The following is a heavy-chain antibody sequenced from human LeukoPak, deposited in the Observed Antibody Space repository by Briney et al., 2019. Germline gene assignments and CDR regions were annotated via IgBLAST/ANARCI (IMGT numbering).Heavy chain of an antibody. J-gene: IGHJ4*02. CDR1: GFTFSSYA. CDR2: ISYDGSNK. CDR3: ARDISPDGYNTVLDY. V-gene: IGHV3-30*04. D-gene: IGHD5-24*01. Sequence: GGSLRPSCAASGFTFSSYAMHWVRQAPGKGLEWVAVISYDGSNKYYADSVKGRFTISRDNSKNTLYLQMNSLRAEDAAVYYCARDISPDGYNTVLDYWGQGTLVTVSS.